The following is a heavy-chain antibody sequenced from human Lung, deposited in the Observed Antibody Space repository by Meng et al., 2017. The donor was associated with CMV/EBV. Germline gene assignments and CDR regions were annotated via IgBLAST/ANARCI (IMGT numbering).Heavy chain of an antibody. CDR3: ARDLHWFDP. V-gene: IGHV1-18*01. CDR2: ISAYNGNT. J-gene: IGHJ5*02. Sequence: SXXVSCKASGYTFTSYGISWVRQAPGQGLEWMGWISAYNGNTNYAQKLQGRVTMTTDTSTSTAYLELGSLRSDDTAGYYRARDLHWFDPWDQGTLVTVSS. CDR1: GYTFTSYG.